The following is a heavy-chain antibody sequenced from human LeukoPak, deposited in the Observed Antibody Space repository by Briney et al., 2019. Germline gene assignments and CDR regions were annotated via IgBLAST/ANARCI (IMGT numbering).Heavy chain of an antibody. J-gene: IGHJ4*02. CDR3: TRSLDE. CDR1: GFSFSNYW. CDR2: IKQDGSEK. D-gene: IGHD3-16*01. Sequence: GSLRLSCAASGFSFSNYWMDWVRQAPGKGLEWVANIKQDGSEKKCLDSVKGRFTISRDNAQNSLYPQMNSLRVEDTAVYHCTRSLDEWGQGTLVTVSS. V-gene: IGHV3-7*02.